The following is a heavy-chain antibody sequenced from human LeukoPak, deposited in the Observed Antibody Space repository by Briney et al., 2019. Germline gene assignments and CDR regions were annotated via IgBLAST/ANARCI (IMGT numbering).Heavy chain of an antibody. V-gene: IGHV3-30*18. D-gene: IGHD3-16*01. CDR2: ITYDGSSE. Sequence: GTSPRLPCAASGFTFSNYGMHWVRQAPGKGLEWVATITYDGSSEYYADSVKDRFTVSRDNSKNTLYLQMSSLKTEDTAVYYCAKRGDGGHKSLEYWGQGTLVIVSS. J-gene: IGHJ4*02. CDR1: GFTFSNYG. CDR3: AKRGDGGHKSLEY.